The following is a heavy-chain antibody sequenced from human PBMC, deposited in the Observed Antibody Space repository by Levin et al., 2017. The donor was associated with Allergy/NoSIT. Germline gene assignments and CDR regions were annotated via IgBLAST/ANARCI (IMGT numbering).Heavy chain of an antibody. CDR2: ISSSSSYI. CDR3: ARDLGDCSSTSCYNYFDY. Sequence: GESLKISCAASGFTFSSYSMNWVRQAPGKGLEWVSSISSSSSYIYYADSVKGRFTISRDNAKNSLYLQMNSLRAEDTAVYYCARDLGDCSSTSCYNYFDYWGQGTLVTVSS. V-gene: IGHV3-21*01. J-gene: IGHJ4*02. D-gene: IGHD2-2*02. CDR1: GFTFSSYS.